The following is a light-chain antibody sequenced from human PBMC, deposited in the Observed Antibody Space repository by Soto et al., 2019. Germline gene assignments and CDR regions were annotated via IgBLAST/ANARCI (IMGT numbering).Light chain of an antibody. CDR1: QSVSSSS. V-gene: IGKV3-20*01. Sequence: EIVLTQSPGTLSLSPGERSTLSCRASQSVSSSSLAWYQQKRGQAPRLLIHDASSRATGIPDRFSGSGSGTDFTLTISRLEPEDFAVYYCQQYGGSPRTFGQGTTVDIK. CDR2: DAS. J-gene: IGKJ1*01. CDR3: QQYGGSPRT.